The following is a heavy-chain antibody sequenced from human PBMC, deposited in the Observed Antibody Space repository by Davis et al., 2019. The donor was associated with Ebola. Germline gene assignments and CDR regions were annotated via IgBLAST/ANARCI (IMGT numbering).Heavy chain of an antibody. CDR2: ISGSGGST. CDR1: AFTSTSYA. J-gene: IGHJ4*02. CDR3: ARRIDY. V-gene: IGHV3-23*01. Sequence: PGGSLRPSCAPSAFTSTSYAMSWVRHAPGKGLEWVSAISGSGGSTYYADSVKGRFTISRDNAKNSLYLQMNSLRAEDTAVYYGARRIDYWGQGTLVTVSS.